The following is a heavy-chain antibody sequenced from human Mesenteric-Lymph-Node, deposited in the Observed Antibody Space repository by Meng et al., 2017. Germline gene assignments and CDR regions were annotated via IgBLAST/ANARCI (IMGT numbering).Heavy chain of an antibody. CDR3: ATSTNYYGMDV. D-gene: IGHD2-2*01. Sequence: SVKVSCKASGGTFSSYAISWVRQAPGQGGEWMGGIIPIFGTANYAQKFQGRVTITADKSTSTAYKELSSLRSEDTAVYYCATSTNYYGMDVWGQGTTGTVS. CDR2: IIPIFGTA. V-gene: IGHV1-69*06. J-gene: IGHJ6*02. CDR1: GGTFSSYA.